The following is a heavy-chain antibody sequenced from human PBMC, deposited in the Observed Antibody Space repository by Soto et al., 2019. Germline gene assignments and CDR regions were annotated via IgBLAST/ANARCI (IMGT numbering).Heavy chain of an antibody. V-gene: IGHV3-30-3*01. J-gene: IGHJ5*02. D-gene: IGHD2-8*02. CDR1: GFTFSSYA. Sequence: GGSLRLSCAASGFTFSSYAMHWVRQAPGKGLEWVAVISYDGSNKYYADSVKGRFTISRDNSKNTLYLQMNSLRAEDTAVYYCARSYVVYAIPNWFDPWGQGTLVTVSS. CDR3: ARSYVVYAIPNWFDP. CDR2: ISYDGSNK.